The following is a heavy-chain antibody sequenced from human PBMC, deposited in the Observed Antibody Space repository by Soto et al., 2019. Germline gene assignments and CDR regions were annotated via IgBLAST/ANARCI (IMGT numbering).Heavy chain of an antibody. Sequence: ASVKVSCEASGYTFTSYGISWVRQAPGQGLEWMGWISAYNGNTNYAQKLQGRVTMTTDTSTSTAYMELRSLRSDDTAVYYCAREPSGYDSSGYIDYWGDGTMVTV. CDR1: GYTFTSYG. V-gene: IGHV1-18*01. D-gene: IGHD3-22*01. J-gene: IGHJ4*01. CDR2: ISAYNGNT. CDR3: AREPSGYDSSGYIDY.